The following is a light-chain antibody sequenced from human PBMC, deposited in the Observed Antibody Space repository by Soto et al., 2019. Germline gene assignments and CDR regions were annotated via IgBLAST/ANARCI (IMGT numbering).Light chain of an antibody. Sequence: EIVLTQSPGTLSLSPGERATLSCRSSQSVSSSYLAWYQQKPGQAPRLLIYDVSSRATGIPDRFRGSGSGTDFARTISRLEPEDVAVYYCQQYGSSPTFGQGTKVEIK. CDR1: QSVSSSY. V-gene: IGKV3-20*01. CDR2: DVS. CDR3: QQYGSSPT. J-gene: IGKJ1*01.